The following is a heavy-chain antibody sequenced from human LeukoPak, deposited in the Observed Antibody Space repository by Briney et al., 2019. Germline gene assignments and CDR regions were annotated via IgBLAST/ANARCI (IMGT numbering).Heavy chain of an antibody. J-gene: IGHJ5*02. V-gene: IGHV1-2*02. CDR1: GYTFTGYY. Sequence: ASVKVSRKASGYTFTGYYMHWVRQAPGQGLEWMGWINPNSGGTNYAQKFQGRVTMTRDTSISTAYMELSRLRSDDTAVYYCARDLVVVPAAINWFDPWGQGTLVTVSS. CDR2: INPNSGGT. CDR3: ARDLVVVPAAINWFDP. D-gene: IGHD2-2*01.